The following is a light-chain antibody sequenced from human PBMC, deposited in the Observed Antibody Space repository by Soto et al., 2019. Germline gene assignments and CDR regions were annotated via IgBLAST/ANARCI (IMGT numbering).Light chain of an antibody. CDR3: QEYQPWT. V-gene: IGKV1-5*03. J-gene: IGKJ1*01. CDR2: QTS. Sequence: DIQMTQSPSILSASVGDRITITCRASQSVSRWLAWYQQKPGKAPKLLIHQTSRLESGVSSRFSGSGSGTAFTLTISSLHPDDFDTYYCQEYQPWTFGPGTTVEIK. CDR1: QSVSRW.